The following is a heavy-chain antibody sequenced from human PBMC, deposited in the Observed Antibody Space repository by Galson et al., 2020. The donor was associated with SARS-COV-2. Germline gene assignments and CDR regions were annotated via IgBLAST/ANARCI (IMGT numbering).Heavy chain of an antibody. CDR1: GFTFSSYS. J-gene: IGHJ5*02. Sequence: GESLKISCAASGFTFSSYSMNWVRQAPGQGLEWVSSISSSSSYIYYADSVKARFTISRDNAKNSLYLQMNSLRAEDTAVYYCARDRDYGDYNFGWFDPWGQGTLVTVSS. CDR2: ISSSSSYI. V-gene: IGHV3-21*01. D-gene: IGHD4-17*01. CDR3: ARDRDYGDYNFGWFDP.